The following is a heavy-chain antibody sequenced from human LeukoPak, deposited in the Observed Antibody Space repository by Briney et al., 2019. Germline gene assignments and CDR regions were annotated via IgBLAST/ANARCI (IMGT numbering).Heavy chain of an antibody. CDR3: ARGEQQLAFDY. CDR1: GGSISSYY. CDR2: IYYSGST. D-gene: IGHD6-13*01. J-gene: IGHJ4*02. Sequence: SETLSPTCTVSGGSISSYYWSWIRQPPGKGLEWIGYIYYSGSTNYNPSLKSRVTISVDTSKNQFSLKLSSVTAADTAVYYCARGEQQLAFDYWGQGTLVTVSS. V-gene: IGHV4-59*01.